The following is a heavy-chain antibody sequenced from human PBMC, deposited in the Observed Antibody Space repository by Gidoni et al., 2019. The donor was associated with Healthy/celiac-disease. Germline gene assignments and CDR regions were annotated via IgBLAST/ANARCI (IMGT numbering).Heavy chain of an antibody. V-gene: IGHV4-34*01. CDR1: GGSFSGYY. D-gene: IGHD3-3*01. J-gene: IGHJ6*02. CDR3: ARGRDDFWSGYYYYYYGMDV. Sequence: QVQLQQWGAGLLKPSETLSLTCAVYGGSFSGYYWSWIRQPPGKGLEWIGEINHSGSTNYNPSLKSRVTISVDTSKNQFSLKLSSVTAADTAVYYCARGRDDFWSGYYYYYYGMDVWGQGTTVTVSS. CDR2: INHSGST.